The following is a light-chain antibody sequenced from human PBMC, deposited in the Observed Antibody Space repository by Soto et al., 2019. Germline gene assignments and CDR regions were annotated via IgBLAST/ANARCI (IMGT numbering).Light chain of an antibody. V-gene: IGKV1-5*03. CDR2: QTS. CDR3: QQYSSYSLYT. J-gene: IGKJ2*01. CDR1: QSVSKW. Sequence: DLQMTQSPSTLSASVGDRVTITCRASQSVSKWLAWYQQKPGNAPKLLIYQTSTLETEVPSRFSGSGSGTEFTLTITSLQPDDFATYYCQQYSSYSLYTFGQGTKLEI.